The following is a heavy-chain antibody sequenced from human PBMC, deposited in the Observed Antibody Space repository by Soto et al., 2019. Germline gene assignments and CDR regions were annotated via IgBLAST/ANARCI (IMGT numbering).Heavy chain of an antibody. CDR1: GLTFSNYE. V-gene: IGHV3-48*03. Sequence: EVQLVESGGGLVLPGGSLRLSCAASGLTFSNYEMNWVRQAPGKGLEWVSYIGRGGTTTYYADSLKGRFTISRDNAKNSLCLQMSSLRAEDTAVYYRAPRSGGGGAFDFWGQGTMVTVSS. D-gene: IGHD3-10*01. CDR2: IGRGGTTT. CDR3: APRSGGGGAFDF. J-gene: IGHJ3*01.